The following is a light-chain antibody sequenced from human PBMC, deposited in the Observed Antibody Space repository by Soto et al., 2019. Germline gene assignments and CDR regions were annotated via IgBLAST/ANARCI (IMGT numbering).Light chain of an antibody. CDR3: QQYGSSPRT. Sequence: EIVLTQSPATLSLSPGERAPLSCRASQSVSSYLAWYQQKPGQAPRLLMYEASNRATGIPARFSGGGSGTDFTLTISRLEPEDFAVYYCQQYGSSPRTFGQGTKVDIK. CDR2: EAS. J-gene: IGKJ1*01. CDR1: QSVSSY. V-gene: IGKV3-20*01.